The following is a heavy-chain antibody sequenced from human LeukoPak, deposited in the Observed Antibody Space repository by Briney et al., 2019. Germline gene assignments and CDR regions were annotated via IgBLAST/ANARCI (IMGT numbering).Heavy chain of an antibody. J-gene: IGHJ4*02. CDR3: AKDQAVYCGGDCYAWRLGIDY. Sequence: PGGSLRLSRAASGFTFSTYGMHWVRQAPGKGLEGVAVISYDGNKKYYADSVKGRFTISRDNSKNTLYLQMNSLRAEDTAVYYCAKDQAVYCGGDCYAWRLGIDYWGQGTLVTVSS. V-gene: IGHV3-30*18. CDR1: GFTFSTYG. CDR2: ISYDGNKK. D-gene: IGHD2-21*02.